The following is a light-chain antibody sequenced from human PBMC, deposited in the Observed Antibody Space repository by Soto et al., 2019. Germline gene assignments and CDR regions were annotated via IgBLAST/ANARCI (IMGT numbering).Light chain of an antibody. CDR2: GAS. CDR3: QQYSNWPPWT. Sequence: MVMTQSPATLSVSPGQRATLSCRASQSVSTSLAWYQQKPGQAPSLLIYGASTRATGIPPRFSGSGSGTEFTLPISGLQSADYAAYYCQQYSNWPPWTFGQGTRVDFK. CDR1: QSVSTS. J-gene: IGKJ1*01. V-gene: IGKV3D-15*01.